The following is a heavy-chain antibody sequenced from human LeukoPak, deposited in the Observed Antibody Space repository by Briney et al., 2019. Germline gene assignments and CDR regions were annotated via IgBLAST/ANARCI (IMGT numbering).Heavy chain of an antibody. D-gene: IGHD3-10*01. J-gene: IGHJ4*02. CDR1: GFTVSSNH. Sequence: GGSLGLSCSASGFTVSSNHITWVRQAPGKGLEWVSVIYGGGNTYYADSVKGRFTISRDNSKNTLYLQMNSLRAEDTAVYYCATTSGSYYKLAHWGQGTLVTVSS. V-gene: IGHV3-53*01. CDR3: ATTSGSYYKLAH. CDR2: IYGGGNT.